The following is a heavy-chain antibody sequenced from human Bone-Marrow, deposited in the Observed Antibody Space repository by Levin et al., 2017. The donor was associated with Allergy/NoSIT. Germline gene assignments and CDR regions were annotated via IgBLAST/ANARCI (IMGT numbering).Heavy chain of an antibody. D-gene: IGHD1-26*01. CDR1: GFTFTSSA. CDR3: AADPQGGSYWGYYYYGMDV. V-gene: IGHV1-58*01. CDR2: IVVGSGNT. J-gene: IGHJ6*02. Sequence: SVKVSCKASGFTFTSSAVQWVRQARGQRLEWIGWIVVGSGNTNYAQKFQERVTITRDMSTSTAYMELSSLRSEDTAVYYCAADPQGGSYWGYYYYGMDVWGQGTTVTVSS.